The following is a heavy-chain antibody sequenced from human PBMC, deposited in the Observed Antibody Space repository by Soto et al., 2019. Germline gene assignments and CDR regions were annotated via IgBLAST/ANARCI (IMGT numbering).Heavy chain of an antibody. CDR1: GGSISSGGYY. CDR3: ARGQTFGGAILPPFAFDI. D-gene: IGHD3-16*02. J-gene: IGHJ3*02. V-gene: IGHV4-31*03. Sequence: SETLSLTCTVSGGSISSGGYYWSWIRQHPGKGLEWIGYIYYSGSTYYNPSLKSRVTISVDTSKNQFSLKLSSVTAADTAVYYCARGQTFGGAILPPFAFDIWGQGTMVTVSS. CDR2: IYYSGST.